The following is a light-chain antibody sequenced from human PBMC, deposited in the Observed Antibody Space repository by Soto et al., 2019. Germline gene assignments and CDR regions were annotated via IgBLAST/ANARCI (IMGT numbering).Light chain of an antibody. CDR2: YDR. J-gene: IGLJ2*01. V-gene: IGLV3-21*04. Sequence: SSELTQSPSVSVAPGQTARITCGESDIGSKSVHWYQQKPRQAPVLVIYYDRHRPSGLPERFSGSNSGNTATLTISRVEAGDEADYYCQVWDSGSDHVVFGGGTKLTVL. CDR1: DIGSKS. CDR3: QVWDSGSDHVV.